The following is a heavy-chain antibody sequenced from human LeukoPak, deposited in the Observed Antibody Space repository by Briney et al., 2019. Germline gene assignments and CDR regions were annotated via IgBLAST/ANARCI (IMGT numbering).Heavy chain of an antibody. CDR2: ISGSGGST. Sequence: PGGSLRLSCAASGFPFSSYGMSWVRQAPGKGLEWVSAISGSGGSTYYADSVKGRFTISRDNSKNTLYLQMNSLRAEDTAVYYCAKEPYSYGLIDYWGQGTLVTVSS. V-gene: IGHV3-23*01. D-gene: IGHD5-18*01. CDR3: AKEPYSYGLIDY. J-gene: IGHJ4*02. CDR1: GFPFSSYG.